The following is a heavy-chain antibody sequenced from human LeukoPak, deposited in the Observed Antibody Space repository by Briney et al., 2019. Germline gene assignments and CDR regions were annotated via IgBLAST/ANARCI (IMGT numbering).Heavy chain of an antibody. Sequence: GGSLRLSCAASEFIFKTYTMTWVRQAPGKGLEWVSSITGDCKYITYADSVKGRFTISRDNAKNSLYLQVASLRGDDTATYYCARVGTDYYYDQWGQGTLVTVSP. D-gene: IGHD2-21*01. CDR2: ITGDCKYI. CDR1: EFIFKTYT. J-gene: IGHJ4*02. V-gene: IGHV3-21*01. CDR3: ARVGTDYYYDQ.